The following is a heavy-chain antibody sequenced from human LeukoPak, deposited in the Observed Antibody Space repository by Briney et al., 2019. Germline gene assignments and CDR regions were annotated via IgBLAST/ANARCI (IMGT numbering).Heavy chain of an antibody. J-gene: IGHJ6*02. CDR1: GDDVSSNIAT. CDR2: TYYRSNWYN. V-gene: IGHV6-1*01. CDR3: VRGSHGFGMAV. D-gene: IGHD3-16*01. Sequence: SQTLSLTCAISGDDVSSNIATWTSIRQSPSRGLEWLGRTYYRSNWYNDYALSMKSRITINPDTSKNQFSLQLNSVTPEDTAVYYCVRGSHGFGMAVWGQGTTVTVSS.